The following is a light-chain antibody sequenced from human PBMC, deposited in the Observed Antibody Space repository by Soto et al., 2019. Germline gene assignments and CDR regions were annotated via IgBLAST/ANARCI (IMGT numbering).Light chain of an antibody. CDR2: KAS. V-gene: IGKV1-5*03. Sequence: DIQMTQSPSTLSSSVGDSVTITCRASHLISSCLAWYQQKPGKAPKFLIYKASRLERGVPSRFSGSESGTEFTLTITSLQADDFATYYCQQYDKYWTFGQGTKVDIK. J-gene: IGKJ1*01. CDR1: HLISSC. CDR3: QQYDKYWT.